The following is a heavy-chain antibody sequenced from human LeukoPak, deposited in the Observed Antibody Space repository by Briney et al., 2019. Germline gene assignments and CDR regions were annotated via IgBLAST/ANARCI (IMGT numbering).Heavy chain of an antibody. D-gene: IGHD3/OR15-3a*01. CDR2: MNPTSGST. V-gene: IGHV1-2*02. CDR1: GYTFTNYD. CDR3: ARDHSNDFWTGSGPLYYMDV. Sequence: ASVKVSCKASGYTFTNYDINWVRQATGHGLEWMGWMNPTSGSTNSAQKFQGRVTMTRDTSISTAYMELSRLRSDDTAVYYCARDHSNDFWTGSGPLYYMDVWGKGTTVTVSS. J-gene: IGHJ6*03.